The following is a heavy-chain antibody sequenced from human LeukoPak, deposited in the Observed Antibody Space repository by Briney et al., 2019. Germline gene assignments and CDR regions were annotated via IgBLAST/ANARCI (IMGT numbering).Heavy chain of an antibody. Sequence: GGSLRLSCAASGFTFSSYWMSRVRQAPGKGLEWVANIKQDGSEKYYVDSVKGRFTISRDNAKNSLYLQMNSLRAEDTAVYYCARVYEYQLLGPIDYWGQGTLVTVSS. CDR2: IKQDGSEK. J-gene: IGHJ4*02. D-gene: IGHD2-2*01. CDR3: ARVYEYQLLGPIDY. V-gene: IGHV3-7*01. CDR1: GFTFSSYW.